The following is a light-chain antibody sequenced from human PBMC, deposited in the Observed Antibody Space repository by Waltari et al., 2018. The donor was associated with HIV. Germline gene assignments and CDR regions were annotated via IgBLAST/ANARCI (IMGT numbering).Light chain of an antibody. CDR2: EVT. Sequence: QSALTQPPSASGSPGQSVTISCTGTNSDLGGYNSVSCYHPHPGKAPKLGISEVTKRPSGVPGRFSGSKSGTTASLTVSGLQAEDEADYYCSSYANKNGFYVVFGGGTRLTVL. V-gene: IGLV2-8*01. J-gene: IGLJ2*01. CDR1: NSDLGGYNS. CDR3: SSYANKNGFYVV.